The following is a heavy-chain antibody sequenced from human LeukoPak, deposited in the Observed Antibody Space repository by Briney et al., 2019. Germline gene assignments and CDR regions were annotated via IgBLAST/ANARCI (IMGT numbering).Heavy chain of an antibody. V-gene: IGHV4-59*08. CDR3: ARGVAAAGTIGFDY. J-gene: IGHJ4*02. CDR1: DGSSRSLQ. D-gene: IGHD6-13*01. Sequence: TSDTLSSTANLLDGSSRSLQWSWFGQPLGKGLGWFGYIYYSGSTNYNPSLKSRVTISVDTSKNQFSLKLSSVTAADTAVYYCARGVAAAGTIGFDYWGQGTLVTVSS. CDR2: IYYSGST.